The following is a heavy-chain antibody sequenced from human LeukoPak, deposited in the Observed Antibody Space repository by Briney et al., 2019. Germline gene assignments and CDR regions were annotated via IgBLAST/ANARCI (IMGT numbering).Heavy chain of an antibody. CDR1: GFTFSSYA. D-gene: IGHD1-1*01. J-gene: IGHJ5*02. V-gene: IGHV3-30-3*01. CDR3: AREWGTGFDP. Sequence: GGSLRLSCAAAGFTFSSYAMHWVRQAPGKGLEWVAVISYDGSNKYYADSVKGRFTISRDNSKNTLYLQMNSLRAEDTAVYYCAREWGTGFDPWGQGTLVTVSS. CDR2: ISYDGSNK.